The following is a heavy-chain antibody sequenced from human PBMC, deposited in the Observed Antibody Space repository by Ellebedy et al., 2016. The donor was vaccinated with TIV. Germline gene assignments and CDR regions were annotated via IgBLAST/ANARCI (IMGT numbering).Heavy chain of an antibody. D-gene: IGHD3-22*01. Sequence: GESLKISCAASGFTFSSYWMYWVRQAPGKGLEWVSRMKGDGSSVTYADSVKGRFTISSDNAKNTLYLQMNSLRTEDTAVYYCTKDDDDCISHWGQGTLVTVSS. CDR1: GFTFSSYW. V-gene: IGHV3-74*01. CDR2: MKGDGSSV. J-gene: IGHJ4*02. CDR3: TKDDDDCISH.